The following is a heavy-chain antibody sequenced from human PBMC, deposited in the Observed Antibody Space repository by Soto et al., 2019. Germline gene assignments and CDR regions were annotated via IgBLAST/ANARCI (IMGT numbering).Heavy chain of an antibody. V-gene: IGHV3-23*01. D-gene: IGHD3-22*01. J-gene: IGHJ3*02. CDR2: ISGSGGST. Sequence: VQLLESGGGLVQPGGSLRLSCAASGFTFSSYAMSWVRQAPGKGLEWVSAISGSGGSTYYADSVKGRFTISRDNSKNTLYLQMNSLRAEDTAVYYCAKSLTYYYDSSGYGRGAFDIWGQGTMVTVSS. CDR1: GFTFSSYA. CDR3: AKSLTYYYDSSGYGRGAFDI.